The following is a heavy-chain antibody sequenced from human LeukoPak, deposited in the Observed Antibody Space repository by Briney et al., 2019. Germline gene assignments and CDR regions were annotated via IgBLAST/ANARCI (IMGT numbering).Heavy chain of an antibody. J-gene: IGHJ4*02. CDR2: ISAYNGNT. V-gene: IGHV1-18*01. CDR3: YTHYYCDSSGYYTSDYFDY. Sequence: GASVKVSCKASGYTFTSYGISWVRQAPGQGLEWMGWISAYNGNTNYAQKLQGRVTMTTDTSTSTAYMELRSLRSDDTAVYYCYTHYYCDSSGYYTSDYFDYWGQGTLVTVSS. CDR1: GYTFTSYG. D-gene: IGHD3-22*01.